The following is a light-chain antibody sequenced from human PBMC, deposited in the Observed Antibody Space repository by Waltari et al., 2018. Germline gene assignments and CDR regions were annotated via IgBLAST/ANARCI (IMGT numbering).Light chain of an antibody. CDR1: SRDVGVSNY. Sequence: QSAMTRPSSVSGSPGQSTTLPGLGTSRDVGVSNYVPLYQHNPAKPPKPMIYDLSNRPSGVSSRFSGSKSGNTASLTISGLQAEDEADYYCSSYSSSTTPLIFGGGTKLTVL. V-gene: IGLV2-14*03. CDR2: DLS. J-gene: IGLJ2*01. CDR3: SSYSSSTTPLI.